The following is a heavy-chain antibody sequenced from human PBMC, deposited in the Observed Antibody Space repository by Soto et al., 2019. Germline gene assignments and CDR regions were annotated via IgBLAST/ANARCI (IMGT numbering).Heavy chain of an antibody. Sequence: PGESLKISCKGSGYSFTSYWIGWVRQMPGKGLEWMGIIYPGDSDTRYSPSFQGQVTISADKSISTAYLQWSSLKASDTAVYYCARYRREAVAGYTLDNWGQGILVTVSS. CDR2: IYPGDSDT. CDR1: GYSFTSYW. D-gene: IGHD6-13*01. CDR3: ARYRREAVAGYTLDN. J-gene: IGHJ4*02. V-gene: IGHV5-51*01.